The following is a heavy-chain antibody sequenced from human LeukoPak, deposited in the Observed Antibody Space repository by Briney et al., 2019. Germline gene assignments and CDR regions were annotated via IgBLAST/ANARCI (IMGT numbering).Heavy chain of an antibody. CDR3: AKDIEWELLRGGGGDY. J-gene: IGHJ4*02. D-gene: IGHD1-26*01. CDR2: IRYDGSNK. CDR1: GFTFSSYG. V-gene: IGHV3-30*02. Sequence: HPGGSLRLSCAASGFTFSSYGMHSVRQAPGKGLEWVAFIRYDGSNKYYADSVKGRFTISRDISKNTLYLQMNRLRAEDTAVYYCAKDIEWELLRGGGGDYWGQGTLVTVSS.